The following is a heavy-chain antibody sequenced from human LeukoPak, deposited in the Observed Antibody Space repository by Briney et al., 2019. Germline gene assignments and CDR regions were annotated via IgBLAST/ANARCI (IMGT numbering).Heavy chain of an antibody. Sequence: GGSLRLSCASSGLSLSSNNMHWVRQAPGGGLEWLSYISAGSGTVFSADSVKGRFSISRDNARESLFLQMNSLRVDDTAVYYCTKDLGLRRMIWGRGTLVIVSS. J-gene: IGHJ2*01. CDR1: GLSLSSNN. V-gene: IGHV3-48*04. CDR2: ISAGSGTV. D-gene: IGHD1-14*01. CDR3: TKDLGLRRMI.